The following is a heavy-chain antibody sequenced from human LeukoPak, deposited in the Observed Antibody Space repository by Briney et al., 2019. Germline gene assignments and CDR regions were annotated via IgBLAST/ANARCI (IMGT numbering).Heavy chain of an antibody. D-gene: IGHD5-12*01. CDR3: ARGLDRVTWGPFDI. Sequence: ASVKVSCKASGGTFSSYAISWVRQAPGQGLEWMGGIIPIFGTANYAQKFQGRVTITADESTSTAYMELSSLRSEDTAVYYCARGLDRVTWGPFDIWGQGTVVTVSS. V-gene: IGHV1-69*13. CDR2: IIPIFGTA. CDR1: GGTFSSYA. J-gene: IGHJ3*02.